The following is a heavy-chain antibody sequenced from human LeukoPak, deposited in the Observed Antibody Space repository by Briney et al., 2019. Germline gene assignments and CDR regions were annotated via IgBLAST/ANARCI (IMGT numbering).Heavy chain of an antibody. CDR2: ISAYNGNT. J-gene: IGHJ5*02. CDR1: GYTFTSYG. V-gene: IGHV1-18*01. CDR3: ARGAGGYETNWFDP. Sequence: AASVKVSCKASGYTFTSYGISWVRQAPGQGLEWMGWISAYNGNTNYAQKLQGRVTMTTDTSTSTAYMELRSLRSDDTAVYYCARGAGGYETNWFDPWGQGTLVTVSS. D-gene: IGHD5-12*01.